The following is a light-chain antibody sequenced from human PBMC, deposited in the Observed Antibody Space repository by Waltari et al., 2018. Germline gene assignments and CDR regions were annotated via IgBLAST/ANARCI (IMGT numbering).Light chain of an antibody. V-gene: IGKV1-9*01. CDR1: QAISNH. CDR3: EQLNSYPRT. CDR2: FAS. Sequence: DIQLTQSPSFLSASVGDRVTITFRASQAISNHLAWYQQKPGKAPKLLIYFASTLYSGVPSRFSGSGSGTEFTLTISSLQPEDFATYYCEQLNSYPRTFGQGTKVEIK. J-gene: IGKJ1*01.